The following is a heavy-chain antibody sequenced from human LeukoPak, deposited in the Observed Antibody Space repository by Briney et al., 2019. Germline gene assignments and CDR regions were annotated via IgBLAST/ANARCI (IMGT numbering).Heavy chain of an antibody. Sequence: SETLSLTCAVYGGSFSGYYWSWIRQPPGKGLEWIGEINHSGSTNYNPSLKSRVTISVDTSKNQFSLKLSSVTAADTAVYYCARVNQGSSPFDYWGQGTLVTVSS. CDR3: ARVNQGSSPFDY. D-gene: IGHD6-6*01. J-gene: IGHJ4*02. CDR1: GGSFSGYY. CDR2: INHSGST. V-gene: IGHV4-34*01.